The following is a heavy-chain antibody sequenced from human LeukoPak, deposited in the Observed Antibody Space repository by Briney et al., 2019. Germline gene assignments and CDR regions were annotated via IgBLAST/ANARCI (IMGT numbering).Heavy chain of an antibody. Sequence: GGSLRLSCAASGFTFSSYAMSWVRQAPGKGLEWVSAISGSGGSTYYADSVKGRFTISRDNSKSTLYLQMNSLRAEDTAVYYCAKDLTDYYGSGSYSLFDYWGQGTLVTVSS. CDR2: ISGSGGST. CDR1: GFTFSSYA. CDR3: AKDLTDYYGSGSYSLFDY. J-gene: IGHJ4*02. V-gene: IGHV3-23*01. D-gene: IGHD3-10*01.